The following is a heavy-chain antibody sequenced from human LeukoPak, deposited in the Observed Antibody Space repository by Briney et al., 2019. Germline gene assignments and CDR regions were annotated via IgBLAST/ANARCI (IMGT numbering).Heavy chain of an antibody. D-gene: IGHD4/OR15-4a*01. CDR3: ASRAGAYSHPYDY. J-gene: IGHJ4*02. V-gene: IGHV4-4*02. CDR1: GGSISSSNW. Sequence: SETLSLTCAGSGGSISSSNWGSWVRQPPGKGLEGIGYIYYSGSTNYNPSLKSRVTIAVDTSKNQFSLKLRSVTAADTAVYYCASRAGAYSHPYDYWGQGTLVTVSS. CDR2: IYYSGST.